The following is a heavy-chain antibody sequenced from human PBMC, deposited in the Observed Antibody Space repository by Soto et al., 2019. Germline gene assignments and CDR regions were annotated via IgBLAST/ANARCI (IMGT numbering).Heavy chain of an antibody. D-gene: IGHD2-2*01. CDR3: GMSYCSSTRCQYDY. CDR1: WVNVINYG. J-gene: IGHJ4*02. Sequence: XXPLRLSYTAAWVNVINYGRTWVLQRAGKGLEWVSYISSSSSTIYYADSVKGRFTISRDNAKNSLYLQMNSLRDEDTVVYYSGMSYCSSTRCQYDYWGQGTLVTVSS. V-gene: IGHV3-48*02. CDR2: ISSSSSTI.